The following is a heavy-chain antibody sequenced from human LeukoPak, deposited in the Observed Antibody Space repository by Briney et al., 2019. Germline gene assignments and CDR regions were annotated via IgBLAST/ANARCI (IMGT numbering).Heavy chain of an antibody. J-gene: IGHJ4*02. CDR2: ISTYNGNT. CDR3: VNGLYYLKC. V-gene: IGHV1-18*01. CDR1: GYTFINYD. Sequence: ASVKVSCKASGYTFINYDFSWVRQAPGQGLEWMGWISTYNGNTNYAQKLQGRVTMTTDTSTSTAYMELRSLRSDDTAVYYCVNGLYYLKCWGQGTLVTVSS.